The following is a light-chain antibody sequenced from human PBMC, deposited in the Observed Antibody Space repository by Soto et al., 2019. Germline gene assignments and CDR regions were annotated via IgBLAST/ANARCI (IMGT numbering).Light chain of an antibody. CDR3: SSYTSSRTLV. Sequence: QSALTQPASVSGSPGQSITISCTGTSSDVGNYNYVSWYQHHPGKAPKLMIYEVSDRPSGVSNRFSGSKSANTASLTISGLQAEDEADYYCSSYTSSRTLVFGTGNKVTVL. CDR1: SSDVGNYNY. V-gene: IGLV2-14*01. J-gene: IGLJ1*01. CDR2: EVS.